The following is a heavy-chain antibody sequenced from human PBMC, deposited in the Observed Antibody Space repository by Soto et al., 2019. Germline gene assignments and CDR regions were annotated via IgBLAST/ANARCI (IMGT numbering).Heavy chain of an antibody. V-gene: IGHV1-46*01. CDR1: GYTFTSYY. CDR3: ARAAPITMIVVANWFDP. J-gene: IGHJ5*02. D-gene: IGHD3-22*01. CDR2: INPSGGST. Sequence: ASVKVSCKASGYTFTSYYMHWVRQAPGQGLEWMGIINPSGGSTSYAQKFQGRVTMTRDTSTSTVYMELSSLRSEDTAVYYCARAAPITMIVVANWFDPWGQGTLVTVSS.